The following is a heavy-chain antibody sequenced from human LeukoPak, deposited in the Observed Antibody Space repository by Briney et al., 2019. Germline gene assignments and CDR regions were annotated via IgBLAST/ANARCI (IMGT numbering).Heavy chain of an antibody. Sequence: PGGSLRLSCAASGFTFSSFSMNWVRQAPGKGLEWVSSISTSSSYIYYADSVKGRFTISRDNSKNTLFLQMNSLSTEDTAVYYCAKDLSKELLYRRGMYYFDYWGQGTLLTVSS. J-gene: IGHJ4*02. V-gene: IGHV3-21*01. CDR3: AKDLSKELLYRRGMYYFDY. D-gene: IGHD3-3*01. CDR2: ISTSSSYI. CDR1: GFTFSSFS.